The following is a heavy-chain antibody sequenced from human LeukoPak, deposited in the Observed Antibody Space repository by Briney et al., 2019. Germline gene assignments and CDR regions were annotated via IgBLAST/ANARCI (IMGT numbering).Heavy chain of an antibody. V-gene: IGHV1-18*01. Sequence: GASVRVSCKASGYTFTSYGISWVRQAPGQGLEWMGWISAYNGNTNYAQKLQGRVTMTTDTSTSTAYMELRSLRSDDTAVYYCARVCGGDCYSRYYYYYYMDVWGKGTTVTISS. CDR1: GYTFTSYG. J-gene: IGHJ6*03. D-gene: IGHD2-21*02. CDR2: ISAYNGNT. CDR3: ARVCGGDCYSRYYYYYYMDV.